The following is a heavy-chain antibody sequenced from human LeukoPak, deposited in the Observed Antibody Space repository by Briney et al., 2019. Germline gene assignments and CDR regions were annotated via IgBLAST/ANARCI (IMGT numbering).Heavy chain of an antibody. V-gene: IGHV3-15*01. CDR2: IKSKTDGGTT. Sequence: GGSLRLSCAASGFIFNYAWMSWVRQAPGKGLEWVGRIKSKTDGGTTDYAAPVKGRFTISRDDSKNTLYLQMNSLKTEDTAVYYCAREAIVGATTDAFDIWGQGTMVTVSS. J-gene: IGHJ3*02. D-gene: IGHD1-26*01. CDR1: GFIFNYAW. CDR3: AREAIVGATTDAFDI.